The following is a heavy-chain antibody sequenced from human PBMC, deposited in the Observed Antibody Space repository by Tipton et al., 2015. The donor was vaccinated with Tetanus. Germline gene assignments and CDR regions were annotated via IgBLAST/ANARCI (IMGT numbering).Heavy chain of an antibody. CDR2: VYSSGST. CDR1: GGSISSTNW. Sequence: TLSLTCAVSGGSISSTNWWSWVRQPPGKGLEWIGNVYSSGSTYYNPSLKGRVTISVDTSTTQFSLRLNSVTAADTAIYYCARDHRLSASYAGWFDPWGQGTLVTVSS. CDR3: ARDHRLSASYAGWFDP. D-gene: IGHD1-26*01. V-gene: IGHV4-4*02. J-gene: IGHJ5*02.